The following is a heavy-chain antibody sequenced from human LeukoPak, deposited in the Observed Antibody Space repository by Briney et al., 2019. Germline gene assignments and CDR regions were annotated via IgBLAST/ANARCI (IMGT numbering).Heavy chain of an antibody. Sequence: HGESLKISCKGSGYSFTSYWIGWVRQMPGKGLEWMGIISPDDSDTRYSPSFEGQVIISVDKSISTAYLQWSSLKASDTATYYCARHGHCTNGVCYSNYYYYMDVWGKGTTVTVSS. CDR2: ISPDDSDT. CDR3: ARHGHCTNGVCYSNYYYYMDV. CDR1: GYSFTSYW. D-gene: IGHD2-8*01. V-gene: IGHV5-51*01. J-gene: IGHJ6*03.